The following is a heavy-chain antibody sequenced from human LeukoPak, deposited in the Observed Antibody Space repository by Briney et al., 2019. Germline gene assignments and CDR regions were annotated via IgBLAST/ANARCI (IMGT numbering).Heavy chain of an antibody. J-gene: IGHJ4*02. CDR1: GFTFNSYT. CDR2: ISSGSTYR. CDR3: ARDQGSYDY. V-gene: IGHV3-21*04. Sequence: GGSLRLSCTASGFTFNSYTMNWVRQAPGKGLEWVSSISSGSTYRYYADSVKGRFTISRDNAENSLFLQMDSLRAEDTAVYYCARDQGSYDYWGQGTLVTVSS. D-gene: IGHD1-26*01.